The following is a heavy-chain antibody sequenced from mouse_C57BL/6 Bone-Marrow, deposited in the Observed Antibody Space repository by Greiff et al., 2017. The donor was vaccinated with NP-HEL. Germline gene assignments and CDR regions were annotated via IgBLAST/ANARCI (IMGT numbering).Heavy chain of an antibody. Sequence: VQLKESGGGLVQPGGSLKLSCAASGFTFSDYYMYWVRQTPEKRLEWVAYISNGGGSTYYPDTVKGRFTISRDNAKNTLYLQMSRLKSEDTAMYYCARGRFRTVITTVVEGMDYWGQGTSVTVSS. J-gene: IGHJ4*01. CDR1: GFTFSDYY. CDR2: ISNGGGST. D-gene: IGHD1-1*01. V-gene: IGHV5-12*01. CDR3: ARGRFRTVITTVVEGMDY.